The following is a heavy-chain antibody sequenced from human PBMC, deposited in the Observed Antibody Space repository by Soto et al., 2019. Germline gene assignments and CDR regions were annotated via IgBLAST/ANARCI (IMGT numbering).Heavy chain of an antibody. Sequence: SETLSLTCAVYNGSFSNYYWTWIRQPPGKGLEWIGEISHSGSTHYIPALKSRLTISVDTPKNQLSLNLKSVTAADTGVYYCARGRITPMVHGINRLALFDYWGQGTLVTVSS. CDR3: ARGRITPMVHGINRLALFDY. V-gene: IGHV4-34*01. J-gene: IGHJ4*02. CDR1: NGSFSNYY. D-gene: IGHD3-10*01. CDR2: ISHSGST.